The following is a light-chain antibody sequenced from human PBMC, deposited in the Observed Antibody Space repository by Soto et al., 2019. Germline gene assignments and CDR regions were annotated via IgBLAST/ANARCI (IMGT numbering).Light chain of an antibody. CDR3: QQHNNWPPT. CDR2: KAS. J-gene: IGKJ1*01. Sequence: SQKRQSPSTLSASVGDRVTIPCRASQSISSWLAWYQQKPGKAPKLLIYKASSLESGVPSRFSGSGSGTEFTLTISSLQSEDFAVYYCQQHNNWPPTFGQGTKVDIK. CDR1: QSISSW. V-gene: IGKV1-5*03.